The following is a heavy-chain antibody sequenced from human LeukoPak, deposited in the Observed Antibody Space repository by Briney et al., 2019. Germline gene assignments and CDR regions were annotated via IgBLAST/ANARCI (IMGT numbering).Heavy chain of an antibody. Sequence: SVKVSCKACGGTFSNYALRWVGQAPGRELAWMGGIIPFFGTANYAQKFQGRVTITTDESTSTAYMELISLRSEDTAVYYCARVLGRLWFGELSITGNWFDPWGQGTLVTVSS. CDR3: ARVLGRLWFGELSITGNWFDP. D-gene: IGHD3-10*01. J-gene: IGHJ5*02. V-gene: IGHV1-69*05. CDR1: GGTFSNYA. CDR2: IIPFFGTA.